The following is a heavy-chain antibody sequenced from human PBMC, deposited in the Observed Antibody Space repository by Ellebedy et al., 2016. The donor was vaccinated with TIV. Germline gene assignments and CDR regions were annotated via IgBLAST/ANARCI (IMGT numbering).Heavy chain of an antibody. CDR1: GFTFTTYW. D-gene: IGHD6-6*01. CDR2: IKQDGSEK. CDR3: ARVRVAARSGYFDL. V-gene: IGHV3-7*03. J-gene: IGHJ2*01. Sequence: GESLKISCAASGFTFTTYWMSWVRQAPGKGLEWVANIKQDGSEKYYVDSVKGRFTISRDNAKNSLYLQMNSLRAEDTAVYYCARVRVAARSGYFDLWGRGTLVTVSS.